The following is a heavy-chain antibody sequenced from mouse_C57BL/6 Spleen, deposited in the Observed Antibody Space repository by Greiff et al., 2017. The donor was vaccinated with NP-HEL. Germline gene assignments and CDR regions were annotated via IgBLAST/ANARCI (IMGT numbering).Heavy chain of an antibody. J-gene: IGHJ4*01. CDR1: GYSFTGYY. CDR2: INPSTGGT. D-gene: IGHD2-3*01. V-gene: IGHV1-42*01. CDR3: ARGDGYYEGDY. Sequence: EVKLMESGPELVKPGASVKISCKASGYSFTGYYMNWVKQSPEKSLEWIGEINPSTGGTTYNQKFKAKATLTIDKSSSTAYMQLKSLTSEDSAVYYCARGDGYYEGDYWGQGTSVTVSS.